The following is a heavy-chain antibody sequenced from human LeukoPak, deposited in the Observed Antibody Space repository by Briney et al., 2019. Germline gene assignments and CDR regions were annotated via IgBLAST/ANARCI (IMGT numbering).Heavy chain of an antibody. CDR2: MNPNSGNT. V-gene: IGHV1-8*01. D-gene: IGHD2-15*01. CDR3: ARAIGYCSGGSCYRSKYFQH. CDR1: GYTFSSYD. J-gene: IGHJ1*01. Sequence: GASVKVSCKASGYTFSSYDINWVRQATGQGLEWMGWMNPNSGNTGYVQKFQGRVSMTRNTSINTAYLELSSLSSEDTAVYYCARAIGYCSGGSCYRSKYFQHWGQGTLVTVSS.